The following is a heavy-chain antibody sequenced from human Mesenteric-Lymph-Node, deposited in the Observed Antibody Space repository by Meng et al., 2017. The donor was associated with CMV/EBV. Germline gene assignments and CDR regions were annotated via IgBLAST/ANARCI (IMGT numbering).Heavy chain of an antibody. CDR3: ARDGYCSGGSCYSIWRPPLFDY. CDR2: ISSSSSYI. D-gene: IGHD2-15*01. J-gene: IGHJ4*02. V-gene: IGHV3-21*01. CDR1: GFTFSSYS. Sequence: GESLKISCAASGFTFSSYSMNWVRQAPGTGLEWVSSISSSSSYIYYADSVKGRFTISRDNAKKSLYRQMNSLRAEDTAVYYCARDGYCSGGSCYSIWRPPLFDYWGQGTLVTVSS.